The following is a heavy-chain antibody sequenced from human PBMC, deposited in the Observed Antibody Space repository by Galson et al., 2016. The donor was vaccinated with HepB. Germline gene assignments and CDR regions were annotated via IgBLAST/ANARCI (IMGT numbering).Heavy chain of an antibody. J-gene: IGHJ4*02. CDR1: GITFSSYT. D-gene: IGHD3-22*01. CDR3: AVDTYYFDSSGYGPFDY. V-gene: IGHV3-21*01. Sequence: SLRLSCAASGITFSSYTINWVRQAPGKGLEWVSSISGSGTYMKYADSVRGRFTISRDNAKNSLHLQMHSLRAEDTAVYYCAVDTYYFDSSGYGPFDYWGQGTLVTVSS. CDR2: ISGSGTYM.